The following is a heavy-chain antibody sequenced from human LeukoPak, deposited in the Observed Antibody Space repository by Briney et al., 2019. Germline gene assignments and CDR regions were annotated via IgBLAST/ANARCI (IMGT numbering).Heavy chain of an antibody. CDR2: FDPEDGET. J-gene: IGHJ4*02. V-gene: IGHV1-24*01. D-gene: IGHD5-12*01. CDR3: ATDLGYSGYDFDY. Sequence: ASVKVSCKVSGYTLTELSMHWVRQAPGKGLEWMGGFDPEDGETIYAQKFRGRVTMTEDTSTDTAYMELSSLRSEDTAVYYCATDLGYSGYDFDYWGQGTLVTVSS. CDR1: GYTLTELS.